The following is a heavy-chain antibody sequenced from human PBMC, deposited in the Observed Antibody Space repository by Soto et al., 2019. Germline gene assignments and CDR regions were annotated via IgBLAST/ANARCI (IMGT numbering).Heavy chain of an antibody. CDR3: ALYSTSPNGMDV. J-gene: IGHJ6*02. CDR1: GFTFSSYA. Sequence: QVQLVESGGGVVQPGRSLRLSCAASGFTFSSYAMHWVRQAPGKGLEWVAVISYDGSNKYYADSVKGRFTISRDNSKNTLYLQMNSLRAEDTAVYYCALYSTSPNGMDVWGQGTTVTVSS. CDR2: ISYDGSNK. V-gene: IGHV3-30-3*01. D-gene: IGHD4-4*01.